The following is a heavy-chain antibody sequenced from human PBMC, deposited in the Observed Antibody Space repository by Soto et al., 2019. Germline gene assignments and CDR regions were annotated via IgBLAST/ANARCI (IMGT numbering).Heavy chain of an antibody. Sequence: QVHLVQSGAEVKKPGASVKVSCKASGYTFTSYGITWVRQAPGQGLEWMGWISAHNGNTDYAQKLQGRVIVTRDTSTSTAYMELRSLISDDTAVYYCARGRYGDXWGXXXXVTVSS. J-gene: IGHJ4*01. CDR1: GYTFTSYG. D-gene: IGHD1-1*01. CDR3: ARGRYGDX. CDR2: ISAHNGNT. V-gene: IGHV1-18*01.